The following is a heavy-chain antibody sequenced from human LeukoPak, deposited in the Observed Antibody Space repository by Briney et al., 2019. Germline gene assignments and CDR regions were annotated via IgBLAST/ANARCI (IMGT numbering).Heavy chain of an antibody. CDR1: GFTFKNYA. D-gene: IGHD3-22*01. CDR2: ISGDSSDI. Sequence: RSGGSPRLSCATSGFTFKNYAMNWVRQAPGKGLEWVSSISGDSSDIYYADSVMGRSTISRDNAKNSVYLQINSLRAEDTAIYYCARRGYSDSSGYDYWGQGTLVTVSS. V-gene: IGHV3-21*01. J-gene: IGHJ4*02. CDR3: ARRGYSDSSGYDY.